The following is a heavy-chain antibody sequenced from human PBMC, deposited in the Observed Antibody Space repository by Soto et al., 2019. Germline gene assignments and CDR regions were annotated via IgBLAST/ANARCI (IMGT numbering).Heavy chain of an antibody. V-gene: IGHV4-61*01. D-gene: IGHD2-2*01. CDR1: GGSVSSGSCY. CDR3: ARQERKPAAIWN. J-gene: IGHJ4*02. Sequence: SETLSLTCTVSGGSVSSGSCYWSWIRQPPGKGLEWIGYIHNSGTTNYNASLESRVTMSLDTSKNQFSLKLSSVTAADTALYYCARQERKPAAIWNWGQGTLVTVSS. CDR2: IHNSGTT.